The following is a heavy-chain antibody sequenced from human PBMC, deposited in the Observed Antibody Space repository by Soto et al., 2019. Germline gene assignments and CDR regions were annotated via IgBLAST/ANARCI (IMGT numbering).Heavy chain of an antibody. V-gene: IGHV1-69*13. CDR2: IIPIFGTA. D-gene: IGHD3-22*01. CDR1: GGTFSSYA. J-gene: IGHJ3*02. CDR3: ARDKYYYDSSGYPFHDAFDI. Sequence: SVKVSCKASGGTFSSYAISWVRQAPGQGLEWMGGIIPIFGTANYAQKFQGRVTITADESTSTAYMELSSLRSEDTAVYYCARDKYYYDSSGYPFHDAFDIWGQGTMVTVSS.